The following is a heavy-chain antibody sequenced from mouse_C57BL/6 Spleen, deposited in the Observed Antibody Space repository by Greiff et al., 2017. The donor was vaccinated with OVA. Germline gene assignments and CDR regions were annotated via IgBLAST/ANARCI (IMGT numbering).Heavy chain of an antibody. CDR3: ARVYYCNYYAMDY. CDR2: IYPGDGDT. D-gene: IGHD2-1*01. J-gene: IGHJ4*01. Sequence: QVQLKQSGPELVKPGASVKISCKASGYAFTSSWMNWVKQRPGKGLEWIGRIYPGDGDTNYNGKFKGKATLTADKSSSTAYMQLSSLTSEDSAVYFCARVYYCNYYAMDYWGQGTSVTVSA. CDR1: GYAFTSSW. V-gene: IGHV1-82*01.